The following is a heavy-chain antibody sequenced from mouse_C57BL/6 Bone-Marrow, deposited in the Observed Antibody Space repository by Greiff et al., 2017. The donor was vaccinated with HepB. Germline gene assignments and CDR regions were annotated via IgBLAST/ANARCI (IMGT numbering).Heavy chain of an antibody. CDR2: IYPRSGNT. CDR3: ARGGLRRRAMDY. V-gene: IGHV1-81*01. CDR1: GYTFTSYG. J-gene: IGHJ4*01. Sequence: VQLQQSGAELARPGASVKLSCKASGYTFTSYGISWVKQRTGQGLEWIGEIYPRSGNTYYNEKFKGKATLTADKSSSTAYMELRSLTSEDSAVYFWARGGLRRRAMDYWGQGTSVTVSS. D-gene: IGHD2-4*01.